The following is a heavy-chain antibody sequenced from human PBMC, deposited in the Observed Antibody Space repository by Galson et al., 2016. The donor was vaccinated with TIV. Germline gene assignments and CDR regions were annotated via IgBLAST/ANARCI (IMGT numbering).Heavy chain of an antibody. J-gene: IGHJ4*02. CDR1: GFTFSNYG. D-gene: IGHD1-26*01. CDR2: MWSDGTNE. CDR3: ARSPPLGSTIYYFDY. V-gene: IGHV3-33*01. Sequence: SLRLSCAASGFTFSNYGIHWVRQAPGKGLEWVSTMWSDGTNEHYADSVKGRFTISRDNSKDTLYLHMHSLRADDTAVYSCARSPPLGSTIYYFDYWGQGTLVTVSS.